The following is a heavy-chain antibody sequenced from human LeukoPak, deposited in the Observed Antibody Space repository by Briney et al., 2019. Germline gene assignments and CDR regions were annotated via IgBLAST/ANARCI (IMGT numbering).Heavy chain of an antibody. V-gene: IGHV3-48*02. D-gene: IGHD3-22*01. J-gene: IGHJ4*02. CDR1: GLTFSRHA. CDR3: ALYFYESSGDPSFDY. Sequence: PGGSLRLSCEVSGLTFSRHAMNWVRQAPGKGLEWVSYISASGTTIYYTDSVKGRFTISRDNAKNSLYLQMNSLRDEDTALYYCALYFYESSGDPSFDYWGQGTLVTVSS. CDR2: ISASGTTI.